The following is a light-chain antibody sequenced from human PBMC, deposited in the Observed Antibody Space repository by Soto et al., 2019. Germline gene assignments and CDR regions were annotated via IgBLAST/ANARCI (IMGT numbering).Light chain of an antibody. CDR2: GAS. Sequence: GTVSLTPRAKATLSCRASQSFSSSYLAWYQQKPGQAPRLLIYGASIRATGIPDRFSGSGSGTDFTLTISRLEPEDFAVYYSQQYHSSPITVGQGTRLEI. CDR3: QQYHSSPIT. J-gene: IGKJ5*01. V-gene: IGKV3-20*01. CDR1: QSFSSSY.